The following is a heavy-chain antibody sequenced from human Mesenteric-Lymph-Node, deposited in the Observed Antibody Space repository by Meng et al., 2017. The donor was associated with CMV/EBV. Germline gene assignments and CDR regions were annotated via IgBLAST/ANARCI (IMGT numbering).Heavy chain of an antibody. Sequence: SETLSLTCAVYGGSFSDYYWSWIRQPPGKGLEWIGEINHSGSTNYNPSLKSRITISVDTSKNQFSLKLSSVTAADTAVYYCARHSSPLDYWGQGTLVTVS. CDR3: ARHSSPLDY. V-gene: IGHV4-34*01. CDR1: GGSFSDYY. D-gene: IGHD6-13*01. J-gene: IGHJ4*02. CDR2: INHSGST.